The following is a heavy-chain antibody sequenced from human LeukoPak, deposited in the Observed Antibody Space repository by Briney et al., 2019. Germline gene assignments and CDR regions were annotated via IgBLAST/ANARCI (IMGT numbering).Heavy chain of an antibody. D-gene: IGHD3/OR15-3a*01. CDR2: IYYSGNT. J-gene: IGHJ4*02. V-gene: IGHV4-39*01. Sequence: SETLSLTCTVSGVSISSSNSYWGWIRQPPGKGLEWIGSIYYSGNTYYNASLKSQVPISIDTSKNQFSLKLTSVTAADTAVYYCARQTGSGLFILPGGQGTLVTVSS. CDR1: GVSISSSNSY. CDR3: ARQTGSGLFILP.